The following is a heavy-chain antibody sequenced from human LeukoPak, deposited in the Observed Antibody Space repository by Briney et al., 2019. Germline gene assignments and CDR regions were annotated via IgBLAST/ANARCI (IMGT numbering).Heavy chain of an antibody. D-gene: IGHD2-2*01. CDR3: AREGLGYCSSTSCGEGGMDV. CDR2: ISSSSYI. Sequence: GGSLRLSCAASGFTFSSYSMNWVRQAPGKGLEWVSSISSSSYIYYADSVKGRFTISRDNVKNSLYLQMNSLRAEDTAVYYCAREGLGYCSSTSCGEGGMDVWGKGTTVTVSS. J-gene: IGHJ6*03. CDR1: GFTFSSYS. V-gene: IGHV3-21*01.